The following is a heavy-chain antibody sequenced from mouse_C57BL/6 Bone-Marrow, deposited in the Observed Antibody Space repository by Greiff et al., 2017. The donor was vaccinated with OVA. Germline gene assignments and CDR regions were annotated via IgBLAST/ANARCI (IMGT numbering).Heavy chain of an antibody. J-gene: IGHJ3*01. CDR3: ARQDYYGRAWFAY. CDR1: GYTFTSYG. D-gene: IGHD1-1*01. V-gene: IGHV1-81*01. Sequence: QVQLKQSGAELARPGASVKLSCKASGYTFTSYGISWVKQRTGQGLEWIGEIYPRSGNTYYNEKFKGKATLTADKSSSTAYMELRSLTSEDSAVYFWARQDYYGRAWFAYWGQGTLVTVSA. CDR2: IYPRSGNT.